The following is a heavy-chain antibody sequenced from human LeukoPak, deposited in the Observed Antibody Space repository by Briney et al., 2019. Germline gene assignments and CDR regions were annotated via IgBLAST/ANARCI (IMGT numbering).Heavy chain of an antibody. J-gene: IGHJ5*02. CDR3: AREGGSLSGSYYRSPWFDP. D-gene: IGHD3-10*01. CDR1: GYTFTSYG. V-gene: IGHV1-18*01. Sequence: ASVKVSCKASGYTFTSYGISWVRQAPGQGLEWMGWISAYNGNTNYAQKLQGRVTMTTDTSTSTAYMELRSLRPDDTAVYYCAREGGSLSGSYYRSPWFDPWGQGTLVTVSS. CDR2: ISAYNGNT.